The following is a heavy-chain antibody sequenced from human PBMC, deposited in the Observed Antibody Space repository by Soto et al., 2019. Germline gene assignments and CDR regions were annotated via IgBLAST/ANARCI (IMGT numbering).Heavy chain of an antibody. Sequence: GGSLRLSCTASGFTFGNYAINWVRQAPGKGLEWVSGISGAGDYTYYADSVKGRFTISRDNSKNTLYLQMNSLRAEDTAVYFCGNEGTYDIMTDYPIIAFDIWGQGTMVTVS. V-gene: IGHV3-23*01. CDR2: ISGAGDYT. CDR3: GNEGTYDIMTDYPIIAFDI. J-gene: IGHJ3*02. D-gene: IGHD3-9*01. CDR1: GFTFGNYA.